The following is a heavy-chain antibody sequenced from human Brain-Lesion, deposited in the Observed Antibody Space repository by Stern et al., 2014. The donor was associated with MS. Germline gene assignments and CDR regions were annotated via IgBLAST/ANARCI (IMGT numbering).Heavy chain of an antibody. CDR2: LWFDGTKK. D-gene: IGHD6-19*01. CDR3: AKDKKDISGWNLYFYGMDV. V-gene: IGHV3-33*06. CDR1: GFTFSSYG. Sequence: VHLVEPGGGVVQPGRSLRLSCAVSGFTFSSYGINWVRQAPGQGMEWVEGLWFDGTKKNYIGSVKSRFTISRDNFKNIRSLHMTTLRAEDTAVYYCAKDKKDISGWNLYFYGMDVWGQGTTVIVSS. J-gene: IGHJ6*02.